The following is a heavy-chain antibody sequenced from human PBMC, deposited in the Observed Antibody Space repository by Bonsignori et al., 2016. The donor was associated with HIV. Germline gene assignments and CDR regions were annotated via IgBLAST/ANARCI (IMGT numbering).Heavy chain of an antibody. V-gene: IGHV3-30*02. CDR2: IRYDGSNK. D-gene: IGHD3-10*01. CDR3: AKVGEWFGEFDAFDM. Sequence: WIRQPPGKGLEWVAFIRYDGSNKYYADSVKGRFTISRDNSKNMLYLEMNSLRAEDTAVYYCAKVGEWFGEFDAFDMWGQGTMVTVSS. J-gene: IGHJ3*02.